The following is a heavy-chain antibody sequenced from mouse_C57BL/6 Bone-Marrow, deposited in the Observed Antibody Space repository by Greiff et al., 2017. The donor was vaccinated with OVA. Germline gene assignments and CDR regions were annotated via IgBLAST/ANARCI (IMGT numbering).Heavy chain of an antibody. CDR3: ARDGNYAMDY. D-gene: IGHD2-1*01. J-gene: IGHJ4*01. CDR1: GFTFSSYG. V-gene: IGHV5-6*01. CDR2: ISSGGSYT. Sequence: EVKLVESGGDLVKPGGSLKLSCAASGFTFSSYGMSWVRQTPDKRLECVATISSGGSYTYYPDSVKGRFTISRDNAKNTLYLQMSSLKSEDTAMYYCARDGNYAMDYWGQGTSVTVSS.